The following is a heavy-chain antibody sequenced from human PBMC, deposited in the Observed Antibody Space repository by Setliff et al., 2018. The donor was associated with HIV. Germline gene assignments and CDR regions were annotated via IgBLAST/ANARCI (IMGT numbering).Heavy chain of an antibody. CDR2: IYTSGST. D-gene: IGHD3-10*01. J-gene: IGHJ4*02. V-gene: IGHV4-34*01. Sequence: ETLSLTCAVYGGSFSGYYWSWIRQPPGKGLEWIGHIYTSGSTNYNPSLKSRVTISVDTSKNALYLQIDSLRPEDTAVYYCARLRLYNSALDYWGQGTLVTVSS. CDR1: GGSFSGYY. CDR3: ARLRLYNSALDY.